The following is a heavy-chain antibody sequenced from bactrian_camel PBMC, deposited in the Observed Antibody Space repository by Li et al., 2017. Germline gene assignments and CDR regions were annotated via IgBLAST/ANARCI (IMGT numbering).Heavy chain of an antibody. CDR3: AADQLYGTCRDVLDFPA. CDR2: LWIGGATT. J-gene: IGHJ4*01. D-gene: IGHD6*01. Sequence: VQLVESGGGLVQPGGSLRLSCAASGYTYTGKCIGWFRQAPGKDREGVAVLWIGGATTTYADSVKGRFIIARDKAKDLVYLQMNGLRPEDTGVYYCAADQLYGTCRDVLDFPARGQGTQVTVS. CDR1: GYTYTGKC. V-gene: IGHV3S40*01.